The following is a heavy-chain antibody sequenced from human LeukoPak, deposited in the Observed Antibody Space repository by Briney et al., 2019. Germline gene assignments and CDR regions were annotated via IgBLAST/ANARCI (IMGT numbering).Heavy chain of an antibody. CDR2: MSSSGIS. D-gene: IGHD6-19*01. CDR3: AKGAGPPWFDP. J-gene: IGHJ5*02. Sequence: SETLSLTCTVSNGCISSGTYFWSWIRQPAGKGLEWIGCMSSSGISTYSPSLKSRVTISIDTSRNQFSMNLNSVTAADTAVYYCAKGAGPPWFDPWGQGTLVTVSS. CDR1: NGCISSGTYF. V-gene: IGHV4-61*02.